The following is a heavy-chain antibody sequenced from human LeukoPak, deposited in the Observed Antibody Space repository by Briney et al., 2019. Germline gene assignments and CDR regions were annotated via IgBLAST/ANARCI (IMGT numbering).Heavy chain of an antibody. CDR2: ISGGGGST. CDR3: AKGAYCGGDCYEYYFDY. D-gene: IGHD2-21*02. J-gene: IGHJ4*02. Sequence: GGSLRLSCAASGFTFSSYAMSWVRQAPGKGLEWVSAISGGGGSTYYADSVKGRFTISRDNSKNTLYLQMNSLRAEDTAVYYCAKGAYCGGDCYEYYFDYWGQGTLVTVSS. V-gene: IGHV3-23*01. CDR1: GFTFSSYA.